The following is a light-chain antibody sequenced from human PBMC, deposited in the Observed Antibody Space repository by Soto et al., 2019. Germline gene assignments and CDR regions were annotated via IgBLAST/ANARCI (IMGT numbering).Light chain of an antibody. CDR3: QQYHNLWS. J-gene: IGKJ1*01. Sequence: IALTQSPATVSVYTGDRVTHSCWASQNIYSNLGWYQQRPGQAPRLIIYRASARPTGIPARFSGSGSGTEFTLTISSLQSEDFATYYCQQYHNLWSFGRGTKVDI. V-gene: IGKV3-15*01. CDR1: QNIYSN. CDR2: RAS.